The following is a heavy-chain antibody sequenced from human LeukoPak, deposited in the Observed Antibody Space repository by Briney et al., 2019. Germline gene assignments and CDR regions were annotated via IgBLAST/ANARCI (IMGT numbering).Heavy chain of an antibody. CDR1: GFTFSSYA. V-gene: IGHV3-30*04. CDR2: ISYDGSNK. D-gene: IGHD3-9*01. Sequence: GGSLRLSCAASGFTFSSYAMHWVRQAPGKGLEWVAVISYDGSNKYYADSVKGRFTISRDNSKNTLYLQMNSLRAEDTAVYYCARAELYYDILTGYPIGYWGQGTLVTVSP. CDR3: ARAELYYDILTGYPIGY. J-gene: IGHJ4*02.